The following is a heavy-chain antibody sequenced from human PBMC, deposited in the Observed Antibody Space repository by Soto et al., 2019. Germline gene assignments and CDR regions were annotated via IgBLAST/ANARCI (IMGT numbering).Heavy chain of an antibody. CDR3: ARAVGPTVLDY. J-gene: IGHJ4*03. V-gene: IGHV3-13*04. CDR1: GFASSSYD. CDR2: IGTAGDT. D-gene: IGHD3-3*01. Sequence: GGSLRLSCPASGFASSSYDMHWVRQGPGKGLEWVSAIGTAGDTNYAGSVKGRFTISRENAKNSLYLQMNSLRAGDTAIYFCARAVGPTVLDYWGQGTPVTVSS.